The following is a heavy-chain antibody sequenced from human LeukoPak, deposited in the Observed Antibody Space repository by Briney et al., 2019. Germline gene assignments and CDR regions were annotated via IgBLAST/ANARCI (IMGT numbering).Heavy chain of an antibody. CDR2: IKQDGNEK. CDR3: ARERILPY. Sequence: GGSLRLSCAASGLTFSGYWMSWVRQAPGKGLEWVANIKQDGNEKYYVDSVRGRFTISRDNAKNSLYLQMNSLRAEDTAVYYCARERILPYWGQGTLVTVSS. J-gene: IGHJ4*02. D-gene: IGHD3-3*01. CDR1: GLTFSGYW. V-gene: IGHV3-7*03.